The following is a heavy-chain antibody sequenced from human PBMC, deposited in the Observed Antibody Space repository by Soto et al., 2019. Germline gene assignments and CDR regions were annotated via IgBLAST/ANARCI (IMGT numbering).Heavy chain of an antibody. D-gene: IGHD2-2*03. CDR1: GGTFITYA. J-gene: IGHJ5*02. CDR3: ARNSLFGNCTSNSCPYWFGP. Sequence: QVQLVQSGAELREPGSSVKVSCKASGGTFITYAISWVRQAPGQGLEWIGVIIPFFGTTDYAQKFQGRVTITADTSTSTVYMELSSLGSEDSAIYYCARNSLFGNCTSNSCPYWFGPWGQGTLVTVSS. CDR2: IIPFFGTT. V-gene: IGHV1-69*06.